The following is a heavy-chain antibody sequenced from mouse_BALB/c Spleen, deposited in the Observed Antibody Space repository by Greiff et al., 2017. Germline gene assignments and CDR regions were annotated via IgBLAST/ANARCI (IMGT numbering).Heavy chain of an antibody. CDR1: GFNIKDTY. CDR2: IDPANGNI. D-gene: IGHD2-3*01. CDR3: ARGVDGYLYWYFDV. V-gene: IGHV14-3*02. J-gene: IGHJ1*01. Sequence: EVQLQQSGAELVKPGASVKLSCTASGFNIKDTYIHWVKQRPEQGLEWIGRIDPANGNIKYDPKFQGKATITADTSSNTACLQLSSLTSEDTAVYYCARGVDGYLYWYFDVWGAGTTVTVSS.